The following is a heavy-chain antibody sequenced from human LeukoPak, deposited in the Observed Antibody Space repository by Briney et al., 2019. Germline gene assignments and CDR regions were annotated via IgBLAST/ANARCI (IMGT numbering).Heavy chain of an antibody. D-gene: IGHD1-26*01. J-gene: IGHJ4*02. Sequence: PGGSLSLSCAASGFSFSGNWMNWVRQPPGKGLEWVANIKADGSEKYYVDSVKGRFTISRDDAKRTVDLQMDNLRAEDTAIYYCAYRNNFEYWGQGALVTVSS. CDR2: IKADGSEK. CDR3: AYRNNFEY. V-gene: IGHV3-7*05. CDR1: GFSFSGNW.